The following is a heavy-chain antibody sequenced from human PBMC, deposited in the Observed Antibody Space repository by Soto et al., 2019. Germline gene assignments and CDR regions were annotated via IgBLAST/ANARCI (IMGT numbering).Heavy chain of an antibody. Sequence: NLPETLSLTCSVSGGSITRRNYYWGWIRQSPGKGLEWIASMHYGGSTFYKASLRSRASIFADTSKNQLSLKLSSVTAADTAVYYCARVEFSPHGIVGATNYYYYGMDVWGQGTTVTVSS. CDR3: ARVEFSPHGIVGATNYYYYGMDV. CDR2: MHYGGST. J-gene: IGHJ6*02. CDR1: GGSITRRNYY. V-gene: IGHV4-39*07. D-gene: IGHD1-26*01.